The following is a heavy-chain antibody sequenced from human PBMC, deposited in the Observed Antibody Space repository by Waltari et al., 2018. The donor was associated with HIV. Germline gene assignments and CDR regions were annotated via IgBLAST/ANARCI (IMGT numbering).Heavy chain of an antibody. Sequence: QVQLQESGPGLVKPSQTLSLTCTVFGGSISSGGYHWRWFRPHPGRGLEWIVYIYYSGSTYSNPSLESRVTLSIDTSQNRFSLKLRSVTAADTAVYYCARGGRMATISGGRYLDFWGQGTLVTVSS. J-gene: IGHJ4*02. CDR2: IYYSGST. CDR3: ARGGRMATISGGRYLDF. V-gene: IGHV4-31*03. CDR1: GGSISSGGYH. D-gene: IGHD5-12*01.